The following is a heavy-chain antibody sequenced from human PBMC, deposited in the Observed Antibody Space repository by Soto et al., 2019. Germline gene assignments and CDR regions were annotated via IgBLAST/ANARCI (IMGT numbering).Heavy chain of an antibody. V-gene: IGHV1-69*13. CDR1: GGTFNTYA. Sequence: GASVKVSCKTSGGTFNTYAFNWVRQAPGQGLEWMGGIIPVFGASNYGQRLRDRVTVTADESTSTVYMELSSLKSEDTAVYYCARGDLYGRWFDYWGQGTLVTVSS. D-gene: IGHD1-26*01. CDR3: ARGDLYGRWFDY. CDR2: IIPVFGAS. J-gene: IGHJ4*02.